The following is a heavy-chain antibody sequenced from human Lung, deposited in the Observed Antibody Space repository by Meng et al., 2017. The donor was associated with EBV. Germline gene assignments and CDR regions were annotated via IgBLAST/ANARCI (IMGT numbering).Heavy chain of an antibody. D-gene: IGHD6-13*01. V-gene: IGHV4-4*02. CDR2: IYHSGST. Sequence: GHVQEAGPGLVKPSETLSLTCAGSGGSISSINWWTWVRQPPGKGLEWIGEIYHSGSTNYNPSLKSRVTISVDKSKNQFSLKLSSVTAADTAVYYCARVAAAGNEWFDPWGQGTLVTVSS. CDR1: GGSISSINW. J-gene: IGHJ5*02. CDR3: ARVAAAGNEWFDP.